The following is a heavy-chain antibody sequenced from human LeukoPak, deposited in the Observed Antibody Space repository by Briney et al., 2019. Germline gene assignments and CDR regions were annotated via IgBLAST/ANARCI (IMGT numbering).Heavy chain of an antibody. CDR3: ARDRDDSSGYYLYYYYYYGMDV. J-gene: IGHJ6*02. Sequence: GGSLRLSCAASGFTFSSYGMHWVRQAPGKGLEWVAVIWYDGSNKYYADSVKGRFTISRDNSKNTLYLQMSSLRAEDTAVYYCARDRDDSSGYYLYYYYYYGMDVWGQGTTVTVSS. V-gene: IGHV3-33*01. CDR1: GFTFSSYG. CDR2: IWYDGSNK. D-gene: IGHD3-22*01.